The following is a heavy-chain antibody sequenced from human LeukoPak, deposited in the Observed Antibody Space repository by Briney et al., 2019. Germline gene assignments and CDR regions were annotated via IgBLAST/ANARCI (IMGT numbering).Heavy chain of an antibody. D-gene: IGHD3-10*01. CDR3: ARGHGSWFGGGNWFDP. V-gene: IGHV6-1*01. Sequence: SQTLALTCAISGDSVSSNSAAWNWIRQPPSRGLEWLGRTYYRSKWYNDYAVSVKSRITINPDTSKNQFSLQLNSVAPEDTAVYYCARGHGSWFGGGNWFDPWGQGTLVTVSS. CDR2: TYYRSKWYN. J-gene: IGHJ5*02. CDR1: GDSVSSNSAA.